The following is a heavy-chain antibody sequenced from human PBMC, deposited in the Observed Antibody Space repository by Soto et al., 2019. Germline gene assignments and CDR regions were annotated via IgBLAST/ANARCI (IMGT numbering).Heavy chain of an antibody. CDR2: ISGSGGST. V-gene: IGHV3-23*01. Sequence: GGSLRLSCAASGFTFSSYAMSWVRQAPGKGLEWVSAISGSGGSTYYADSVKGRFTISRDNSKSTLYLQMNSLRAEDTAVYYCAKYSLEWELPIANWFDPWGQGTLVTVSS. CDR1: GFTFSSYA. CDR3: AKYSLEWELPIANWFDP. J-gene: IGHJ5*02. D-gene: IGHD1-26*01.